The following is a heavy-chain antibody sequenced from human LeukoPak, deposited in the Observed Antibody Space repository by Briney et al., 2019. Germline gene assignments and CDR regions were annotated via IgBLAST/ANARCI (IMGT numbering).Heavy chain of an antibody. CDR2: ISSSSSYI. V-gene: IGHV3-21*01. Sequence: GGSLRLSCAASGFTFSSYSMNWVRQAPGKGLEWVSSISSSSSYIYYADSVKGRFTISRDNSKNTLYLQMNSLRAEDTAVYYCAKNLRGGYDSSGPGGATGLDYWGQGTLVTVSS. CDR1: GFTFSSYS. J-gene: IGHJ4*02. D-gene: IGHD3-22*01. CDR3: AKNLRGGYDSSGPGGATGLDY.